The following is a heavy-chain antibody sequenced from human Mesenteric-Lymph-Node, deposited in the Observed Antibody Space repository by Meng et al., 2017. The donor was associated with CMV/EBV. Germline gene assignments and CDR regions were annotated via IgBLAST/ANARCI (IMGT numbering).Heavy chain of an antibody. J-gene: IGHJ4*02. Sequence: GESLKISCAASGFTFSSYAMSWVRQAPGKGLEWVSVIYSGGSSTYYADSVKGRFTISRDNSKNTLYLHMNSLRAEDTAVYYCAKSGMFCSNTNCYVDWGQGTLVTVSS. CDR2: IYSGGSST. D-gene: IGHD2-2*01. V-gene: IGHV3-23*03. CDR3: AKSGMFCSNTNCYVD. CDR1: GFTFSSYA.